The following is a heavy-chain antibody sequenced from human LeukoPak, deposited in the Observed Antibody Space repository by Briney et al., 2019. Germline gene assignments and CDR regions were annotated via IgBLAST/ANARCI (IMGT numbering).Heavy chain of an antibody. CDR2: IRYDGSNK. Sequence: GGSLRLSCAASGFTFSSYGMHWVRQAPGKGLEWVAFIRYDGSNKYYADSVKGRFTISRDNSKNTLYLQMNSLRAEDTAVYYCAKAANYYGSGSYWPYYYYGMDVWAKGPRSPSP. J-gene: IGHJ6*02. D-gene: IGHD3-10*01. CDR3: AKAANYYGSGSYWPYYYYGMDV. V-gene: IGHV3-30*02. CDR1: GFTFSSYG.